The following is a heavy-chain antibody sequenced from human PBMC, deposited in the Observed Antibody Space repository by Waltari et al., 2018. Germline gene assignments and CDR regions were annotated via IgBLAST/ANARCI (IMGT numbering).Heavy chain of an antibody. CDR1: GFTFSSYE. V-gene: IGHV3-48*03. CDR3: ARDLGGYDPSGGGMDV. J-gene: IGHJ6*02. D-gene: IGHD5-12*01. CDR2: ISSSGSTI. Sequence: EVQLVESGGGLVQPGGSLRLSCAASGFTFSSYEMNWVRQAPGKGLEWVSDISSSGSTIYYADSVKGRFTSSRDNAKNSLYLQMNSLRAEDTAVYYCARDLGGYDPSGGGMDVWGQGTTVTVSS.